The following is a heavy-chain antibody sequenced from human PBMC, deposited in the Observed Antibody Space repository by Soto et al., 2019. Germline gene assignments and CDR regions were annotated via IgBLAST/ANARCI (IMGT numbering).Heavy chain of an antibody. CDR3: ARGGTVVTDAFDI. J-gene: IGHJ3*02. D-gene: IGHD2-15*01. Sequence: GASVKVCCKASGYTFTGYYMHWARQAPGQGLEWMGWINPNSGGTNYAQKFQGWVTMTRDTSISTAYMELSRLRSDDTAVYYCARGGTVVTDAFDIWGQGTMVTVSS. V-gene: IGHV1-2*04. CDR2: INPNSGGT. CDR1: GYTFTGYY.